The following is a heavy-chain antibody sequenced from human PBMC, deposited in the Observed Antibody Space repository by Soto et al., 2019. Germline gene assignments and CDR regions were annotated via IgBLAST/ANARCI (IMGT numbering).Heavy chain of an antibody. CDR3: ATMGTPVTGLYYFDY. CDR1: GGSISSGNYY. Sequence: QVQLQESGPGLVKPSQTLSLTCTVSGGSISSGNYYWSWIRQPPGKGLEWIGFISYSGTTHYSASLRSRVSISVDTSKNQFSLGLSSVTAADTAVYYCATMGTPVTGLYYFDYWGQGTLVTVSS. D-gene: IGHD4-17*01. V-gene: IGHV4-30-4*01. J-gene: IGHJ4*02. CDR2: ISYSGTT.